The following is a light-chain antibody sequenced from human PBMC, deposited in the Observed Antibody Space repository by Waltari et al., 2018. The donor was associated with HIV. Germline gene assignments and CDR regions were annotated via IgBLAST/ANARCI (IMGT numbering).Light chain of an antibody. V-gene: IGKV4-1*01. Sequence: DIVMTQSPESLAVTLGERASINCKSSQSVLYTSNNKHHLAWDQQKGGHPPQLLIYWASTREFGVPDRFTGSGSGTNCTLTITNVQAEDVAIYFCQQYYKTPLTFGGGTKIEI. J-gene: IGKJ4*01. CDR3: QQYYKTPLT. CDR1: QSVLYTSNNKHH. CDR2: WAS.